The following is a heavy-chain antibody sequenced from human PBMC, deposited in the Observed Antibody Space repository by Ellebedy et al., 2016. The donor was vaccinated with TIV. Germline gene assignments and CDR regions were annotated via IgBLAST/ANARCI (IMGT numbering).Heavy chain of an antibody. V-gene: IGHV3-7*03. CDR3: ARLSLCSGGSCYFAGDAFDI. J-gene: IGHJ3*02. D-gene: IGHD2-15*01. CDR1: GFTFSSYA. CDR2: IKQDGSEK. Sequence: PGGSLRLSCAASGFTFSSYAMHWVRQAPGKGLEWVANIKQDGSEKYYVDSVKGRFTISRDNAKNSLYLQMNSLRAEDTAVYYCARLSLCSGGSCYFAGDAFDIWGQGTMVTVSS.